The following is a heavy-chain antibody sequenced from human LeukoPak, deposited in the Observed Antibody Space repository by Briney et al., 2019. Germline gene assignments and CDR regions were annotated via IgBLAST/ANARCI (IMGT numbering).Heavy chain of an antibody. J-gene: IGHJ4*02. Sequence: SQTLSLTCAVSGGSISSGGYSWSWIRQPLGKGLEWIGYIYHSGSTYYNPSLKSRVTISVDRSKNQFSLKLSSVTAADTAVYYCARVSTVTTDYYFDYWGQGTLVTVSS. D-gene: IGHD4-17*01. CDR2: IYHSGST. CDR1: GGSISSGGYS. CDR3: ARVSTVTTDYYFDY. V-gene: IGHV4-30-2*01.